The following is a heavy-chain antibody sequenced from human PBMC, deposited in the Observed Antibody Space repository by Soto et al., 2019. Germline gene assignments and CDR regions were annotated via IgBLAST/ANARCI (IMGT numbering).Heavy chain of an antibody. D-gene: IGHD3-10*01. CDR3: ARRRYYGSGSRLYYYYGMDV. Sequence: QVQLQQWGAGLLKPSETLSLTCAVYGGSFSGYYWSWIRQPPGKGLEWIGEINHSGSTNYNPSLKSRVTISVDTSKNQFSLKLSSVTAADTAVYYCARRRYYGSGSRLYYYYGMDVWGQGTTVTVSS. CDR1: GGSFSGYY. J-gene: IGHJ6*02. CDR2: INHSGST. V-gene: IGHV4-34*01.